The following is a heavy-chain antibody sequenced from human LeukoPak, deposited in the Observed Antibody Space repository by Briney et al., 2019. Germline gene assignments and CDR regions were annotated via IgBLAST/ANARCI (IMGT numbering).Heavy chain of an antibody. CDR1: GYIFTGYY. D-gene: IGHD6-13*01. J-gene: IGHJ4*02. V-gene: IGHV1-2*02. CDR3: ARENPPGISAAGVDY. CDR2: INPNSGGT. Sequence: ASVKVSCKASGYIFTGYYMYWVRQAPGQGLEWMGWINPNSGGTNYAQKFQGRVTMTRDTSISTAYMELSRLRSDDTAVYYCARENPPGISAAGVDYWGQGTLVTVSS.